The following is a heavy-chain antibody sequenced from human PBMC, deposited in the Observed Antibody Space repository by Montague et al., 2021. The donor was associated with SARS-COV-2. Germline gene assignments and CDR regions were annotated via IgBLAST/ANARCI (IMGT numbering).Heavy chain of an antibody. CDR2: IYRDDDK. CDR1: GFSLSTSGVG. D-gene: IGHD3-22*01. CDR3: AHSRYYYYDSSGYRVYYFDY. Sequence: PALVKPTQTLTLTCTFSGFSLSTSGVGVGWIRQPPGKALEWLALIYRDDDKRYSPSLKSRLTITKDTSKNQVVLTMTNMDPVDTATYYCAHSRYYYYDSSGYRVYYFDYWGQGTLVTVSS. V-gene: IGHV2-5*02. J-gene: IGHJ4*02.